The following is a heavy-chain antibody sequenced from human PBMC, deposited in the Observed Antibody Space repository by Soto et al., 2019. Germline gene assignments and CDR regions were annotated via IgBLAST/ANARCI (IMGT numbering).Heavy chain of an antibody. CDR3: ARVTYDSSGYYPLLDY. CDR2: INPNSGGT. D-gene: IGHD3-22*01. V-gene: IGHV1-2*02. Sequence: ASVKVSCKASGYTFTGYYMHWVRQAPGKGLEWMGWINPNSGGTNYAQKFQGRVTMTRDTSISTAYMELSRLRSDDTAVYYCARVTYDSSGYYPLLDYWGQGTLVTVSS. J-gene: IGHJ4*02. CDR1: GYTFTGYY.